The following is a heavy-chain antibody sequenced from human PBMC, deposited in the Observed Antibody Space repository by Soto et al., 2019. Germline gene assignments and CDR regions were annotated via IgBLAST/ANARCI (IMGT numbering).Heavy chain of an antibody. CDR3: AISRYSSSWYYYDY. V-gene: IGHV3-23*01. CDR2: ISGRGDNT. CDR1: GFTFSSYA. D-gene: IGHD6-13*01. J-gene: IGHJ4*02. Sequence: GGSLRLSCAASGFTFSSYAMSWVRQAPGKGLEWVSAISGRGDNTYYADSVKGRFTISRDNSKNTLYLQMNSLRAEDTAVYYCAISRYSSSWYYYDYWGQGTLVTASS.